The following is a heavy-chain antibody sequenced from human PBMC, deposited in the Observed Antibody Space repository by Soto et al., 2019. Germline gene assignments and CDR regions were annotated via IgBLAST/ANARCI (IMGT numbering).Heavy chain of an antibody. D-gene: IGHD3-3*01. CDR1: GFTFGGYA. Sequence: GGSLRLSCTASGFTFGGYAMGWIRQAPGKGLEWVAFIRGRAYSATTEYAASVKGRFTISRDDSKSIAYLQMNSLKTEDTAVYYCARDLGYYDFWSGPTTRDYYYGMDVWGQGTTVTVSS. CDR3: ARDLGYYDFWSGPTTRDYYYGMDV. V-gene: IGHV3-49*03. CDR2: IRGRAYSATT. J-gene: IGHJ6*02.